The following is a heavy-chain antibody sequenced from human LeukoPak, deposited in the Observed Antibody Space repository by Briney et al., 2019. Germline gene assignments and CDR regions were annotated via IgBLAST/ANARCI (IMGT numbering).Heavy chain of an antibody. CDR1: GYTFTNFD. CDR2: MNPYTGKT. CDR3: ARAPIPYYYDSSAYYSDY. Sequence: GASVKVSCKTSGYTFTNFDINWVRQATGQGLEWLGWMNPYTGKTGYAQKFQGRVTFTGDTSIRTAYMEVSSLTSEVTAVYYCARAPIPYYYDSSAYYSDYWGQGTLVAVSS. V-gene: IGHV1-8*03. D-gene: IGHD3-22*01. J-gene: IGHJ4*02.